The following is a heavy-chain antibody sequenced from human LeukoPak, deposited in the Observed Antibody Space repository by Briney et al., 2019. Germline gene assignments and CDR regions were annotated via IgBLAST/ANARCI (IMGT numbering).Heavy chain of an antibody. D-gene: IGHD3-22*01. J-gene: IGHJ4*02. CDR1: GGSFSGYY. Sequence: PSETLSLTCAVYGGSFSGYYWSWIRQPPGKGLEWIGEINHSGSTNYNPSLKSRVTISVDTSKNQFSLKLSSVTAADTAVYYCVRGYSSGYRLDYWGQGTLVTVSS. V-gene: IGHV4-34*01. CDR2: INHSGST. CDR3: VRGYSSGYRLDY.